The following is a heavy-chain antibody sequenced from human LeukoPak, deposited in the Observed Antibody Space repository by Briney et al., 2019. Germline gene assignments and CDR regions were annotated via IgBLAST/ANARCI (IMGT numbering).Heavy chain of an antibody. CDR1: GYSFTSYW. D-gene: IGHD1-14*01. J-gene: IGHJ4*02. CDR2: IYPGDSDT. Sequence: GESLRISCKGSGYSFTSYWISWVRQMPGKGLEWMGIIYPGDSDTRYSPSFQGHVTISADNFISTAYLQWSSLKASDTAMYYCARRSAHLNHVDYWGQGTLVTVSS. CDR3: ARRSAHLNHVDY. V-gene: IGHV5-51*01.